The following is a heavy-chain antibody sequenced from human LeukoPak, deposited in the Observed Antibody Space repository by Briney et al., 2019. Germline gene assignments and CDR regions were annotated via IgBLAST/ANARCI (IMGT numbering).Heavy chain of an antibody. J-gene: IGHJ3*02. CDR3: ARGNTILWFGELFAFDI. V-gene: IGHV4-34*01. Sequence: SETLSLTCAVYGGSFSGYYWSWIRQPAGKGLEWIGEINHSGSTNYNPSLKSRVTISVDTSKNQFSLKLSSVTAADTAVYYCARGNTILWFGELFAFDIWGQGTMVTVSS. CDR2: INHSGST. CDR1: GGSFSGYY. D-gene: IGHD3-10*01.